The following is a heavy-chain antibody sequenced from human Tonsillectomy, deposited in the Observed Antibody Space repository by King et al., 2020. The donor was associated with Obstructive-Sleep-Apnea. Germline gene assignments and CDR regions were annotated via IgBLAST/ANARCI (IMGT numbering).Heavy chain of an antibody. CDR1: GGTFSSYA. CDR2: IIPILGIA. Sequence: VQLVQSGAEVKKPGSSVKVSCKASGGTFSSYAISWVRQAPGQGLEWMGGIIPILGIANYAQKFQGRVTLTAEKSTSTAYMELSSLRSEDTAVYYCARGGGTSNTALNFDYWGQGTLVTVSS. V-gene: IGHV1-69*09. D-gene: IGHD5-18*01. CDR3: ARGGGTSNTALNFDY. J-gene: IGHJ4*02.